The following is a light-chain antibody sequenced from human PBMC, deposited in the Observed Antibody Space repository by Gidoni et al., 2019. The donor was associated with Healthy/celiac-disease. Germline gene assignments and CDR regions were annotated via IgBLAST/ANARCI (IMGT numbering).Light chain of an antibody. V-gene: IGLV1-44*01. J-gene: IGLJ2*01. Sequence: QSVLTQPPSASGTPGQRVTISCSGSSSNIGSNTVNWYQQLPGTPPKLLIYSNNQRPSGVPDRFSGSKSGTSASLAISGLQSEDEADYYCAAWDDSRKVFGGGTKLTVL. CDR2: SNN. CDR3: AAWDDSRKV. CDR1: SSNIGSNT.